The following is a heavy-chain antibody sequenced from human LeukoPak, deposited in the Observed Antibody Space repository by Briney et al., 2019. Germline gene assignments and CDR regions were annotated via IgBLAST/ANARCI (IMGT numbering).Heavy chain of an antibody. CDR2: IYHSGST. CDR1: GHSISSGYY. V-gene: IGHV4-38-2*01. D-gene: IGHD3-22*01. Sequence: PSETLSLTCAVSGHSISSGYYWGWIRQPPGKGLEWIGSIYHSGSTYYNPSLKSRVTISVDTSKNQFSLKLSSVTAADTAVYYCAAQSYYYDSSGYYPYFDYWGQGTLVTVSS. J-gene: IGHJ4*02. CDR3: AAQSYYYDSSGYYPYFDY.